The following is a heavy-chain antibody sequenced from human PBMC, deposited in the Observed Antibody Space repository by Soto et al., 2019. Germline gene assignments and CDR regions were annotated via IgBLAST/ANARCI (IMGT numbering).Heavy chain of an antibody. CDR1: GFTFSSYG. Sequence: PGGSLRLSCAASGFTFSSYGMHWVRQAPGKGLERVAVISYDGSNKYYADSVKGRFTISRDNSKNTLYLQMNSLRAEDTAVYYCAKDRGPYGGHHDAFDIWGQGTMVTVSS. V-gene: IGHV3-30*18. J-gene: IGHJ3*02. D-gene: IGHD3-10*01. CDR3: AKDRGPYGGHHDAFDI. CDR2: ISYDGSNK.